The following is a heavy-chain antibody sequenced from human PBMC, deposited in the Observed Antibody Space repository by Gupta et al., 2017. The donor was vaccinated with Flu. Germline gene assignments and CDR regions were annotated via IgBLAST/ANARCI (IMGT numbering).Heavy chain of an antibody. CDR1: GFTVSSNY. J-gene: IGHJ6*02. D-gene: IGHD6-13*01. CDR3: ASPTIAAAGSYYYYGMDV. Sequence: EVQLMETGGGLIQPGGSLRLSCAASGFTVSSNYMSWVRQAPGKGLEWVSVIYSGGSTYYADSVKGRFTISRDNSKNTLYLQMNSLRAEDTAVYYCASPTIAAAGSYYYYGMDVWGQGTTVTVSS. V-gene: IGHV3-53*02. CDR2: IYSGGST.